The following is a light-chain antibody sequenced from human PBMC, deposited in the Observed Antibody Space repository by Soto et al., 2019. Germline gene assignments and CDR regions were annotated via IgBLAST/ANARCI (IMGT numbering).Light chain of an antibody. CDR1: QSVLYSSDNKNY. CDR3: QQYYSTPRT. Sequence: DIVMTQSPDSLAVSLGERATINCKSSQSVLYSSDNKNYLAWYQQKPGHPPKLLIYWASTRESGVPDRFSGSGSGTDFTLTISSLQAEDVAVYYCQQYYSTPRTFGQGTKVEIK. J-gene: IGKJ1*01. CDR2: WAS. V-gene: IGKV4-1*01.